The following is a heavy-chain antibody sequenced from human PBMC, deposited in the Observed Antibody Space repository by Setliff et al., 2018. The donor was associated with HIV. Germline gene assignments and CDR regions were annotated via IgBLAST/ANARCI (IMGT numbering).Heavy chain of an antibody. D-gene: IGHD1-26*01. Sequence: PGGSLRLSCSASEFIFGDYAISWVRQAPGKGLEWVGFVRGKAYGGTTEYAASVKGRFTISRDDSKKMLYLQMNSLKTEDTAVYYCTTRGTWDYRDYFDYWGQGTLVTVSS. CDR1: EFIFGDYA. CDR3: TTRGTWDYRDYFDY. CDR2: VRGKAYGGTT. V-gene: IGHV3-49*04. J-gene: IGHJ4*02.